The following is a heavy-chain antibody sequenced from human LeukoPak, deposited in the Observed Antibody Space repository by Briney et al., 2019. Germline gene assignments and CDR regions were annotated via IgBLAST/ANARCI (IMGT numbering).Heavy chain of an antibody. CDR2: INPNSGGT. J-gene: IGHJ5*02. Sequence: ASVKVSCKASGYTFTGYYMHWVRQAPGQGLEWMGWINPNSGGTNYAQKFQGRVTMTRDTSISTAYMELSRLRSDDTAVYYCARDLNFGVVIIRGWFDPWGQETLVTVSS. V-gene: IGHV1-2*02. D-gene: IGHD3-3*01. CDR1: GYTFTGYY. CDR3: ARDLNFGVVIIRGWFDP.